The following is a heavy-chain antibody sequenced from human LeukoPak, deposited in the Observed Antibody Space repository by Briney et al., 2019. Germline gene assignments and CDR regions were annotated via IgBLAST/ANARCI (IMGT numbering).Heavy chain of an antibody. D-gene: IGHD6-25*01. CDR2: MHYSGST. CDR3: ARDSLLRGSGWDYWYFDL. V-gene: IGHV4-59*01. CDR1: GGSISSYY. J-gene: IGHJ2*01. Sequence: PSETLSLTCTVSGGSISSYYWSWIRQPPGQGLEWIGNMHYSGSTNYNPSLKRRVTISVDTSMTQFSLLLTSATAADTAVYYCARDSLLRGSGWDYWYFDLWGRGTLVTVSS.